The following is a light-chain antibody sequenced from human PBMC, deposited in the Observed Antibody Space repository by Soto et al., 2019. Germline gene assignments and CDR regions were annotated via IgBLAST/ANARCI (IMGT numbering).Light chain of an antibody. J-gene: IGKJ4*01. CDR2: GAS. CDR1: QFVSSTY. CDR3: QQYGISPFT. Sequence: EVVLTQSPGTLSLSPRARVTLSCRASQFVSSTYLAWYQQRPGQAPRLLIYGASSRATGIPDRFSGGGSETDFTLTISRLESEDSAVYYCQQYGISPFTFGGGTKVDI. V-gene: IGKV3-20*01.